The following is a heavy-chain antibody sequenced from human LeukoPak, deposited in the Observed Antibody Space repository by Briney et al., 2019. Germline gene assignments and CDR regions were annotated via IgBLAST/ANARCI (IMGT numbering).Heavy chain of an antibody. CDR1: GFTFSSYA. CDR2: ISYDGSNK. D-gene: IGHD3-22*01. Sequence: PGGSLRLSCAASGFTFSSYAMHWVRQAPGKGLEWVAVISYDGSNKYYADSVKGRFTISRDNSKNTLYLQMNSLRAEDTAVYYCARSHYDSSGYYYYGMDVWGQGTTVTVSS. CDR3: ARSHYDSSGYYYYGMDV. J-gene: IGHJ6*02. V-gene: IGHV3-30-3*01.